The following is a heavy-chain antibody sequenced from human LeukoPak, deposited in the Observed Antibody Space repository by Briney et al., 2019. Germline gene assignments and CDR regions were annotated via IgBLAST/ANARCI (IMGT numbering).Heavy chain of an antibody. Sequence: GRSLRLSCAASGFTFSSYAMHWVRQAPGKGLEWVAVISYDGSNKYYADSVKGRFTISRDNSKNTLYLQLNSLRDEDTAVYYCARAVVVTATNFDYWGQGTLVNVSS. CDR3: ARAVVVTATNFDY. V-gene: IGHV3-30*04. D-gene: IGHD2-21*02. CDR1: GFTFSSYA. CDR2: ISYDGSNK. J-gene: IGHJ4*02.